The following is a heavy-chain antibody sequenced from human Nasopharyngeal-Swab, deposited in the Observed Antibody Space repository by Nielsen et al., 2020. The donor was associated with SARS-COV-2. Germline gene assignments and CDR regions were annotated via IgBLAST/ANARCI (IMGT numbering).Heavy chain of an antibody. CDR3: GRLTKTTVTRRLYFDY. CDR1: GGSLSSSNYY. D-gene: IGHD4-11*01. J-gene: IGHJ4*02. V-gene: IGHV4-39*02. CDR2: VSYSGPT. Sequence: GSLRLSCTVSGGSLSSSNYYWGWIRQPPGKGLEWIGTVSYSGPTYYNPSLKSRVTMSVDTSKNHFSLRLTSATAADTAVYYCGRLTKTTVTRRLYFDYWGQGTLVTVSS.